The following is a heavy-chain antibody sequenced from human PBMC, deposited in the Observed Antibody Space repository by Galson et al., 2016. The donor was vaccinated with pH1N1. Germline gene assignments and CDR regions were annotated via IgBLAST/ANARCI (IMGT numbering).Heavy chain of an antibody. D-gene: IGHD2-21*01. CDR3: ARSPADPGYSYYYMDV. J-gene: IGHJ6*03. V-gene: IGHV5-51*03. Sequence: QSGAEVKKPGESLKISCKGSGYSFTSYWIGWVRQMPGKGLEWMGIIFPGDSDTRYSPSFQGQVTISADKSISTAYLQWNSLRASDTAMYYCARSPADPGYSYYYMDVWGKGTTVIVSS. CDR2: IFPGDSDT. CDR1: GYSFTSYW.